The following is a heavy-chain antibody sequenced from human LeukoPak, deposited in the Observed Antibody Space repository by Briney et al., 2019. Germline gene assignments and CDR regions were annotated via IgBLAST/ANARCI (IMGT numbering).Heavy chain of an antibody. D-gene: IGHD3-10*01. CDR1: GGSISSYY. J-gene: IGHJ4*02. Sequence: SETLSLTCTVSGGSISSYYRSWIRQPPGKGLEWIGYIYYSGSTNYNPSLKSRVTISVDTSKNQFSLKLSSVTAADTAVYYCARHFGSGSYYNLDYWGQGTLVTVSS. CDR3: ARHFGSGSYYNLDY. CDR2: IYYSGST. V-gene: IGHV4-59*08.